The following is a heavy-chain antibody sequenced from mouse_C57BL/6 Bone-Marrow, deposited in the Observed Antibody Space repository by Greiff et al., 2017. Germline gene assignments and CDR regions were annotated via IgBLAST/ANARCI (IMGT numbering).Heavy chain of an antibody. D-gene: IGHD1-1*01. CDR2: IYPRSGNT. J-gene: IGHJ2*01. CDR1: GYTFTSSG. V-gene: IGHV1-81*01. CDR3: AREVYYGSSPFDY. Sequence: QVQLKESGAELARPGASVKLSCKASGYTFTSSGISWVKQRTGQGLEWIGEIYPRSGNTYYNEKFKGKATLTADKSSSTAYMELRSLTSEDSAVYFCAREVYYGSSPFDYWGQGTTLTVSS.